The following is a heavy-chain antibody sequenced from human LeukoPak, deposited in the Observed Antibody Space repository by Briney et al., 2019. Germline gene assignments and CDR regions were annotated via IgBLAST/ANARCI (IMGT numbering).Heavy chain of an antibody. D-gene: IGHD3-16*02. CDR1: GFTFSNAW. CDR2: IKSKTDGGTT. Sequence: GGSLRLSCAASGFTFSNAWMSWVRQAPGKGLEWVGRIKSKTDGGTTDYAAPVKGRFTISRDDSKNTLYLQMNSLKTEDTAVYYCTTVYDYVWGSYRSPGHRANYFDYWGQGTLVTVSS. V-gene: IGHV3-15*01. CDR3: TTVYDYVWGSYRSPGHRANYFDY. J-gene: IGHJ4*02.